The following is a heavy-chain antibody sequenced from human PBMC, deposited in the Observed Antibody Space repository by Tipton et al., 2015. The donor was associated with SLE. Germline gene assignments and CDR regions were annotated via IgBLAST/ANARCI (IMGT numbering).Heavy chain of an antibody. D-gene: IGHD1-26*01. CDR1: GYSISSGYY. CDR3: ASDGVGGRYHDGFDM. V-gene: IGHV4-38-2*02. Sequence: TLSLTCSVTGYSISSGYYWGWIRQPPGRGLEWIGSFHHKGSSYYSPSLGSRVTISVDTSKNQFSLKLSSVTAADTAVYYCASDGVGGRYHDGFDMWGQGTMVTVSS. CDR2: FHHKGSS. J-gene: IGHJ3*02.